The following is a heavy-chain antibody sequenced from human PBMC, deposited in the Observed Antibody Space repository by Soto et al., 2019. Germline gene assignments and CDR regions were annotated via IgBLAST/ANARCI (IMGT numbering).Heavy chain of an antibody. V-gene: IGHV1-46*01. D-gene: IGHD2-8*01. CDR2: INPSGAST. CDR1: GYTFTDYY. CDR3: ARPPFPGCINAVCYPFDY. Sequence: ASVKVSCKASGYTFTDYYIHWVRQAPGQGLEWMGMINPSGASTDYAQKFRGRVTMTRDTSTGTVYMELSSLRSEDTAVYYCARPPFPGCINAVCYPFDYWGQGTLVTVSS. J-gene: IGHJ4*02.